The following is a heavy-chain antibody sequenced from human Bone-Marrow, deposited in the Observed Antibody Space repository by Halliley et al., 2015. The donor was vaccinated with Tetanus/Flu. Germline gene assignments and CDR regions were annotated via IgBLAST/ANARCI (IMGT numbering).Heavy chain of an antibody. CDR2: INQDGSEQ. CDR1: GFGFSRSW. J-gene: IGHJ5*02. V-gene: IGHV3-7*03. Sequence: SLRLSCAASGFGFSRSWMSWVRQGPGKGLEWVANINQDGSEQYYVDSVKGRFTVSRDNAKSSLYLQLNSLRIEDTAVYYCAADGVCSGGNCNSAPWGQGTLVTVSS. D-gene: IGHD2-15*01. CDR3: AADGVCSGGNCNSAP.